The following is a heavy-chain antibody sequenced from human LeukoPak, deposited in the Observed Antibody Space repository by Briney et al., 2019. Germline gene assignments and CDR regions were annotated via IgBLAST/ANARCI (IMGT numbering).Heavy chain of an antibody. V-gene: IGHV4-59*01. CDR3: ARAGCDYYGSTTKKTDALDI. CDR1: GGSISSYY. D-gene: IGHD3-22*01. Sequence: SETLSLTCTVSGGSISSYYWSWIRQPPGKGLEWIGYIYYSGSTNYNPSLKSRVTISVDTSKNQFSLKLSSVTAADTAVYYCARAGCDYYGSTTKKTDALDIWGQRTMVTVSS. J-gene: IGHJ3*02. CDR2: IYYSGST.